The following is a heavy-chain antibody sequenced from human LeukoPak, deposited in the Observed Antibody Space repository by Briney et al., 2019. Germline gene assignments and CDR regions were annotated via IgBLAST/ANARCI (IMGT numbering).Heavy chain of an antibody. J-gene: IGHJ5*02. CDR1: GYTFTSYG. CDR2: ISAYNGNT. Sequence: ASVKVSCKASGYTFTSYGISWVRRAPGQGLEWMGSISAYNGNTNYAQKLQGRVTMTTDTSTSTAYMQLRSLRSDDTAVYYCARALLLWFGSPVCNWFDPWGHGTLVTVSS. D-gene: IGHD3-10*01. V-gene: IGHV1-18*04. CDR3: ARALLLWFGSPVCNWFDP.